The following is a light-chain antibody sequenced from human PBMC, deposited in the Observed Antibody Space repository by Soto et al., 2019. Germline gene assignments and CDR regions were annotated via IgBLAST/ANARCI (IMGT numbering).Light chain of an antibody. J-gene: IGKJ1*01. CDR2: DAS. CDR1: QSLRSS. CDR3: QQYNNWPQT. V-gene: IGKV3-15*01. Sequence: ETMMTQNTDTLSVSLGERATLSCRASQSLRSSLAWYQQKPGQAPRLLIYDASTRATGIPARFSGSGSGTDFTLTISGLQSEDFAVYYCQQYNNWPQTFGQVSK.